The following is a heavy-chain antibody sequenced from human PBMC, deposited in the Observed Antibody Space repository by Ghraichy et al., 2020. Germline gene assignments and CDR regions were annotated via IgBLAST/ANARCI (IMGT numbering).Heavy chain of an antibody. CDR2: IYSGGST. D-gene: IGHD5-24*01. V-gene: IGHV3-53*01. Sequence: GALRLSCAASGFTVSSNYMNWVRQAPGKGLEWVSVIYSGGSTYYADSVKGRFTISRDNSKNRLYLQMSSLRAEDTAVYYCARDGHNVGGLDVWGQGTTVTVSS. CDR3: ARDGHNVGGLDV. J-gene: IGHJ6*02. CDR1: GFTVSSNY.